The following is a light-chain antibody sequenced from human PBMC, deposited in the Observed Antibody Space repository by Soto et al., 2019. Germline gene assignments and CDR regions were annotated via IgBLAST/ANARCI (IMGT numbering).Light chain of an antibody. CDR1: SSNIGAGFD. CDR3: QSYDSRLSAVV. Sequence: QSVLTQPPSVSGAPGPRVTISCTGNSSNIGAGFDVHWYQQLPGTAPKLLIYDNSNRPSGVPDRFSGSKSGTSASLAITGLQAEDGTDYYCQSYDSRLSAVVFGGGTKVTVL. CDR2: DNS. J-gene: IGLJ2*01. V-gene: IGLV1-40*01.